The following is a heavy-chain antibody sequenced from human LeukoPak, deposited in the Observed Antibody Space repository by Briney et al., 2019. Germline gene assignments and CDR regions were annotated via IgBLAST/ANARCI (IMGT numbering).Heavy chain of an antibody. CDR3: ATRHGYTSFDY. CDR1: GGSFSGYY. V-gene: IGHV4-34*01. Sequence: KPSETLSLTCAVYGGSFSGYYWSWIRQPPGKGLEWIGEINHSGSTNYNPSLKSRVTISVDTSKNQFSLKLSSVTAADTAVYYRATRHGYTSFDYWGQGTLVTVSS. D-gene: IGHD5-24*01. J-gene: IGHJ4*02. CDR2: INHSGST.